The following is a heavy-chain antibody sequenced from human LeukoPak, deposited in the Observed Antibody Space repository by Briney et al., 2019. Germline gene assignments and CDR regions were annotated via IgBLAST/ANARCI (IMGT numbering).Heavy chain of an antibody. Sequence: SETLSLTCTVSGGSISSGSYYWSWIRQPAGKGLEWIGRIYSGGSTNYNPSLKSRVTISVDTSKNQFSLKLSSVTAADTAVYYCARLAVAGPYYFDYWGQGALVTVSS. J-gene: IGHJ4*02. D-gene: IGHD6-19*01. V-gene: IGHV4-61*02. CDR2: IYSGGST. CDR3: ARLAVAGPYYFDY. CDR1: GGSISSGSYY.